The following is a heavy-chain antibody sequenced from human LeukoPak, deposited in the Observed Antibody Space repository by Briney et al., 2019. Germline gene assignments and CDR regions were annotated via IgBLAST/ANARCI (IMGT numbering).Heavy chain of an antibody. D-gene: IGHD6-13*01. V-gene: IGHV3-23*01. Sequence: GGSLRLSCAASGFTFSNYPMTWVRQAPGKGLEWVSAMSGSGDSIKYADSVKGRFTMSRDNSKNTLYLRMNSLRAEDTAVYYCAKESGYSSSWYYFDYWGQGTLVTVSS. CDR3: AKESGYSSSWYYFDY. J-gene: IGHJ4*02. CDR2: MSGSGDSI. CDR1: GFTFSNYP.